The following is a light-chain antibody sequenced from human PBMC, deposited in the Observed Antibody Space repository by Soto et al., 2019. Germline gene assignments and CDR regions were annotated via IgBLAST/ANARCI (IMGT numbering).Light chain of an antibody. J-gene: IGLJ1*01. CDR2: EVS. V-gene: IGLV2-14*01. Sequence: QSALTQPASVSGSPGQSITISCTGTSSDVGGYNCVAWYQQHPGKAPKFMIYEVSNRPSGVSTRFSGSKSGNTASLTISGLQAEDEADYYCSSYTSSSTYVFGTGTKLTVL. CDR1: SSDVGGYNC. CDR3: SSYTSSSTYV.